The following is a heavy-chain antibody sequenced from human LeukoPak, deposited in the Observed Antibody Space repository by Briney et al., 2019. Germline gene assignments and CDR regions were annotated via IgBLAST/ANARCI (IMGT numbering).Heavy chain of an antibody. CDR3: ARDRPPHYYDSSGYLDY. Sequence: GGSLRLSCAASGXXXXSYWMSWVRQAPXXXXXXVANIXQDGSEKYYVDSVKGRFTISRDNAKNSLYLQMNSLRAEDTAVYYCARDRPPHYYDSSGYLDYWGQGTLVTVSS. CDR2: IXQDGSEK. CDR1: GXXXXSYW. J-gene: IGHJ4*02. V-gene: IGHV3-7*01. D-gene: IGHD3-22*01.